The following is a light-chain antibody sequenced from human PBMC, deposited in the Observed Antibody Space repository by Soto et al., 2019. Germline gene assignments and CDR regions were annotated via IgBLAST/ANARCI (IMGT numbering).Light chain of an antibody. Sequence: EMTQSPSSLSASVGDRVTITFRASQSISDNVNWYQFQPGKDPKHLIYAASSLQTGVPSRFSGSGSGTDFALIISSLQPEYSATYYCQQSYVPPYTFGLGTKVEIK. J-gene: IGKJ2*01. CDR1: QSISDN. V-gene: IGKV1-39*01. CDR2: AAS. CDR3: QQSYVPPYT.